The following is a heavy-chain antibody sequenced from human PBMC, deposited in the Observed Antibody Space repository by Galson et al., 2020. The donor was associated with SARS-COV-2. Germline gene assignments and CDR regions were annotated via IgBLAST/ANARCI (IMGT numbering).Heavy chain of an antibody. CDR1: GFSLTTRGVG. CDR3: AHRRGGYGGDYYFES. CDR2: ISWNDVK. D-gene: IGHD6-19*01. V-gene: IGHV2-5*01. Sequence: SGPTLVKPTQTLTLTCTFSGFSLTTRGVGVGWIRQPPGKALEWLALISWNDVKRYSPSLKSRVTITKDTSKNQVVLTMTSMDPVDTATYYCAHRRGGYGGDYYFESWGQGTLVTVSS. J-gene: IGHJ4*02.